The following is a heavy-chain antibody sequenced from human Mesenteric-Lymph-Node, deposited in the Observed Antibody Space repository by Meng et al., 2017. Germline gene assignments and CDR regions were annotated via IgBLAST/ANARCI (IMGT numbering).Heavy chain of an antibody. V-gene: IGHV1-2*02. J-gene: IGHJ4*02. D-gene: IGHD3-10*01. CDR2: INPNSGGT. CDR3: ARALIGLGELDFDY. CDR1: GYTFTGYY. Sequence: ASVKVSCKASGYTFTGYYMHWVRQAPGQGLEWMGWINPNSGGTNYAQKFQGRVTMTRDTSISTAYMELSRLRSDDTAVYYCARALIGLGELDFDYWGQGTLVTVSS.